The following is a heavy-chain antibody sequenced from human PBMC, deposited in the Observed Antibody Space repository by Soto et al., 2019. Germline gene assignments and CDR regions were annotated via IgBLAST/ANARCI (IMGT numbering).Heavy chain of an antibody. Sequence: QVQLVQSGAEVKKPGASVKVSCKASGYTFTGYYMHWVRQAPGQGLEWMGWINPNSGGTNYAQKFQGWVTMTRDTSISTAYMELSRLRSDDTAVYYCARAHGDSDVGTENWYFDLWGRGTLVTVSS. CDR3: ARAHGDSDVGTENWYFDL. V-gene: IGHV1-2*04. D-gene: IGHD4-17*01. CDR2: INPNSGGT. CDR1: GYTFTGYY. J-gene: IGHJ2*01.